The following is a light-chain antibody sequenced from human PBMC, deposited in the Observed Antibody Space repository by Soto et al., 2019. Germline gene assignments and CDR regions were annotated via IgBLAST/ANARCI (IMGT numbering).Light chain of an antibody. V-gene: IGKV1-39*01. J-gene: IGKJ1*01. CDR3: QQSYSTPPT. Sequence: DIQMTQSPSSLSASVGDRVTITCRASQSISSYLNWYQQKPGKAPKLLIYAASSLQSGVPSRFSGSGSGTDFTLTISSLQPEDFPTYYWQQSYSTPPTFGQGTKVEIK. CDR1: QSISSY. CDR2: AAS.